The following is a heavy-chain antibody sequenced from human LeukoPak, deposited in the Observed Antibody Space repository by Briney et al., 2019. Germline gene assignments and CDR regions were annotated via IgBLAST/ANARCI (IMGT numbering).Heavy chain of an antibody. Sequence: PGGSLRLSCAASGFTFHDYAMHWVRQAPGKGLEWVADISYDGSNKYYADSVKGRFTISRDNSKNTLYLQMNSLRAEDTAVYYCAKDGGWELLHYYYGMDVWGQGTTVTVSS. V-gene: IGHV3-30*18. CDR1: GFTFHDYA. D-gene: IGHD1-26*01. CDR3: AKDGGWELLHYYYGMDV. CDR2: ISYDGSNK. J-gene: IGHJ6*02.